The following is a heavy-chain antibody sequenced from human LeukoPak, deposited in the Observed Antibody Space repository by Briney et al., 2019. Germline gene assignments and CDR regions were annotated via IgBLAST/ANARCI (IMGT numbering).Heavy chain of an antibody. D-gene: IGHD6-19*01. CDR1: GGSISSGSYY. J-gene: IGHJ4*02. V-gene: IGHV4-39*01. Sequence: SETLSLTCTVSGGSISSGSYYWGWIRQPPGKGQEGIGSLYYSGSTYQNPSLKSRITISVDTSKNQFSLKLSSVTAADTAVYYCARPSREGSGWYDFDYWGQETLVTVSS. CDR2: LYYSGST. CDR3: ARPSREGSGWYDFDY.